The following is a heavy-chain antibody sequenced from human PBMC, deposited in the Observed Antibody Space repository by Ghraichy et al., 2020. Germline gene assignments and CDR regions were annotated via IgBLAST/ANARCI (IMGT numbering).Heavy chain of an antibody. Sequence: SETLSLTCTVSGGSISSYYWSWIRQPPGKGLEWIGYIYTSGSTNYNPSLKSRVTISVDTSKNQFSLKLSSVTAADTAVYYCARISPYSSSWYKVGWFDPWGQGTLVTVSS. CDR2: IYTSGST. CDR3: ARISPYSSSWYKVGWFDP. CDR1: GGSISSYY. V-gene: IGHV4-4*09. D-gene: IGHD6-13*01. J-gene: IGHJ5*02.